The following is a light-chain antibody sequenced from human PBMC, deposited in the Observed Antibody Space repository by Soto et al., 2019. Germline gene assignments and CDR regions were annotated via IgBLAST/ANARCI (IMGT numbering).Light chain of an antibody. CDR2: AAS. CDR3: LQHYSYLWT. J-gene: IGKJ1*01. CDR1: QDIGNN. Sequence: DIQMTQSPSYLSASVGDRVTITCRASQDIGNNLGWYQQKPGNAPRRLIYAASSLQSGVPSRFSGSGSGTEFTLTISSLQPEDFATYYCLQHYSYLWTFGQGTKVDIK. V-gene: IGKV1-17*01.